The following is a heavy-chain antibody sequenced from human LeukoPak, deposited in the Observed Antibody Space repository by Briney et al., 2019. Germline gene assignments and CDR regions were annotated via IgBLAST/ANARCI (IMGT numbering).Heavy chain of an antibody. CDR1: GFTVSSNY. D-gene: IGHD3-10*01. CDR3: ARDGGEWFFGY. V-gene: IGHV3-11*04. Sequence: GGSLRLSCAASGFTVSSNYMSWVRQAPGKGLEWVSYISSSGSTIYYADSVKGRFTISRDNAKNSLYLQMNSLRAEDTAVYYCARDGGEWFFGYWGQGTLVTVSS. CDR2: ISSSGSTI. J-gene: IGHJ4*02.